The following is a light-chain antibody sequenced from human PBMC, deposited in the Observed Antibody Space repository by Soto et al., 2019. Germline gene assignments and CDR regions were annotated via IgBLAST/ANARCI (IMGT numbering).Light chain of an antibody. V-gene: IGLV2-8*01. Sequence: QSALTQPPSASGSPGQSVAISCTGTSSDVGGYNYVSWYQQHPGKAPKLMIYEVNKRPSGVPDRFSGSKSGNTASLTVSGLQAEDEADYYCSSYAGGSNVFGAGTKGTV. J-gene: IGLJ1*01. CDR3: SSYAGGSNV. CDR1: SSDVGGYNY. CDR2: EVN.